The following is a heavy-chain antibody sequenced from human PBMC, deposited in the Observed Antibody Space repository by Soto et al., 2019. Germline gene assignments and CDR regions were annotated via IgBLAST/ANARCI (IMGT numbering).Heavy chain of an antibody. V-gene: IGHV3-74*01. D-gene: IGHD4-17*01. CDR3: ARDLAHGEYGDY. Sequence: GGSLRLSCAASGFTFSSYGMHWVRQAPGKGLVWVSRISSDGSKTNHADSVKGRFTISRDNAKNTLYLQMNSLRVEDTAVYYCARDLAHGEYGDYWGQGILVTVSS. CDR1: GFTFSSYG. J-gene: IGHJ4*02. CDR2: ISSDGSKT.